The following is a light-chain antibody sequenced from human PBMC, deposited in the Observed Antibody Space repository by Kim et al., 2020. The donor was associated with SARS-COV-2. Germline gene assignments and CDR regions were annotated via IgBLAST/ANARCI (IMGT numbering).Light chain of an antibody. CDR1: SLRSYY. CDR3: NSRDSSGNHYV. CDR2: GKN. V-gene: IGLV3-19*01. Sequence: ALGQTVRITCQGDSLRSYYASWYQQKPGQAPVLVIYGKNNRPSGIPDRFSGSSSGNTASLTITGAQAEDKADYYCNSRDSSGNHYVFGTGTKVTVL. J-gene: IGLJ1*01.